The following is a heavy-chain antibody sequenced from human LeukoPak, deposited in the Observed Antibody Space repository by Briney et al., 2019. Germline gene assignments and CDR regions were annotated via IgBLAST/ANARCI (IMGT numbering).Heavy chain of an antibody. CDR2: IYSSGST. V-gene: IGHV4-4*07. J-gene: IGHJ4*02. D-gene: IGHD6-19*01. Sequence: PSETLSLTCTVSGGSISSYYWSWFRQPAGKGLEWIGRIYSSGSTNYNPSLKSRVTVSVDTSKNQFSLKLSSVTAADTAVYYCARGPRSSDWYSIDYWGRGTLVTVSS. CDR3: ARGPRSSDWYSIDY. CDR1: GGSISSYY.